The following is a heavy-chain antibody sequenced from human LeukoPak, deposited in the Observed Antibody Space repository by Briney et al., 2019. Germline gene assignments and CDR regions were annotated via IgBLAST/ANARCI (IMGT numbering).Heavy chain of an antibody. CDR1: GFTFSSYG. CDR2: ISYDGSNK. Sequence: GGSLRLSCAASGFTFSSYGMHWVRQAPGKGLEWVAVISYDGSNKYYADSVKGRFTISRDNSKNTLYLQMNSLRAEDTAVYFCARSTTDWYLDLWGRGTLVTVSS. D-gene: IGHD4-17*01. V-gene: IGHV3-30*03. J-gene: IGHJ2*01. CDR3: ARSTTDWYLDL.